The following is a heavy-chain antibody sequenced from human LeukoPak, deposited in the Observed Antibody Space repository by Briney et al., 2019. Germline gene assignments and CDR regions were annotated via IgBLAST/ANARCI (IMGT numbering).Heavy chain of an antibody. CDR2: IYYSGST. J-gene: IGHJ4*02. D-gene: IGHD6-13*01. V-gene: IGHV4-30-4*01. Sequence: PSETLSLTCTVSGGSISSGDYYWSWIRQPPGKGLEWIGYIYYSGSTYYNPSLKSRVTISVDTSKNQFSLKLSSVTAADTAVYFCARAEGMGFPFDYWGQGTLVTVFS. CDR1: GGSISSGDYY. CDR3: ARAEGMGFPFDY.